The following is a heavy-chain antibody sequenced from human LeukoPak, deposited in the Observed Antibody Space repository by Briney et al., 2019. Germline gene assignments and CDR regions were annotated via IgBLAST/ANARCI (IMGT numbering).Heavy chain of an antibody. Sequence: ASVKVSCKASGYTFTSYDINRVRQATGQGLEWMGWMNPNSGNTGYAQKFQGRVTMTRNTSISTAYMELSSLRSEDTAVYYCARPTYYYGSGRPTPWYFDLWGRGTLVTVSS. J-gene: IGHJ2*01. CDR3: ARPTYYYGSGRPTPWYFDL. D-gene: IGHD3-10*01. CDR2: MNPNSGNT. V-gene: IGHV1-8*01. CDR1: GYTFTSYD.